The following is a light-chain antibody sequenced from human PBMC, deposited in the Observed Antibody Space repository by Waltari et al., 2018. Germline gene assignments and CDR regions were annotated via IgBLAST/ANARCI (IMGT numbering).Light chain of an antibody. CDR1: QCVFYSPYNQNC. CDR2: WAS. CDR3: QQYYSSPWT. V-gene: IGKV4-1*01. Sequence: DIVMTQSPDSLAVSLGERATIKCKSSQCVFYSPYNQNCLAWYQQKPGQPPELLFYWASTRESGVPDRFSGSGSGTDFTLTISSLQAEDVAFYYCQQYYSSPWTFGQGTKVEVK. J-gene: IGKJ1*01.